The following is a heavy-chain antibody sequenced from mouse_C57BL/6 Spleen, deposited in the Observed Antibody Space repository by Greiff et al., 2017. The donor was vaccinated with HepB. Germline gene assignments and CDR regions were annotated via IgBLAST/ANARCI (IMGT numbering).Heavy chain of an antibody. Sequence: VQLQQPGAELVRPGTSVKLSCKASGYTFTSYWMHWVKQRPGQGLEWIGVIDPSDSYTNYNQKFKGKATLTVDTSSSTAYMQLSSLTSEDSAVYYCARPYYYGSSPLGYFDVWGTGTTVTVSS. D-gene: IGHD1-1*01. CDR3: ARPYYYGSSPLGYFDV. V-gene: IGHV1-59*01. J-gene: IGHJ1*03. CDR1: GYTFTSYW. CDR2: IDPSDSYT.